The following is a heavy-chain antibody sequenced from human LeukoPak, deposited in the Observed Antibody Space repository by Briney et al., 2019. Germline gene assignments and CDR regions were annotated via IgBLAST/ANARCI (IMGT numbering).Heavy chain of an antibody. D-gene: IGHD3-3*01. CDR1: VCTASCYG. CDR3: ARVRGGVRFLEYTYLDY. J-gene: IGHJ4*02. Sequence: ASVTVSLKSSVCTASCYGFNWVRPPPGQGLEWVGLINAYNGNTNNAQKPQSRVTMTTDTSTSTAYMELRSLRSDDTAVYYCARVRGGVRFLEYTYLDYWGQGTLVTASS. CDR2: INAYNGNT. V-gene: IGHV1-18*01.